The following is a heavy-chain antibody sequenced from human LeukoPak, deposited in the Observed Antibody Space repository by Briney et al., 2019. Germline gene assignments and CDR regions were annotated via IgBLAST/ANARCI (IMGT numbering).Heavy chain of an antibody. CDR3: ARHNRARYDFWSGYTYYFDY. V-gene: IGHV4-34*01. CDR2: INHSGST. Sequence: SETLSLTCAVYGGSFSGYYWSWIRQPPGKGLEWIGEINHSGSTNYNPSLKSRVTISVDTSKNQFSLKLSSVTAADTAVYYCARHNRARYDFWSGYTYYFDYWGQGTLVTVSS. D-gene: IGHD3-3*01. J-gene: IGHJ4*02. CDR1: GGSFSGYY.